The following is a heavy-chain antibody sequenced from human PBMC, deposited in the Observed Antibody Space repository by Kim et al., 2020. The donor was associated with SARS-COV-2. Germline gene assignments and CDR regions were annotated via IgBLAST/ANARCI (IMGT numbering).Heavy chain of an antibody. CDR2: ISYDGSNK. D-gene: IGHD6-6*01. CDR3: AKTYGQLVRGYFQH. CDR1: GFTFSSYG. J-gene: IGHJ1*01. V-gene: IGHV3-30*18. Sequence: GGSLRLSCAASGFTFSSYGMHWVRQAPGKGLEWVAVISYDGSNKYYADSVKGRFTISRDNSKNTLYLQMNSLRAEDTAVYYCAKTYGQLVRGYFQHWGQG.